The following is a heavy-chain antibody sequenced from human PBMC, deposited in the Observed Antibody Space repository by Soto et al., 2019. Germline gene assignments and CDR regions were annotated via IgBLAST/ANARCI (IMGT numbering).Heavy chain of an antibody. D-gene: IGHD3-22*01. CDR3: ARLGPSFYYDSSGYLDY. Sequence: SEALSLTCTVSGGSISSSSYYWGWIRQPPGKGLEWIGSIYYSGSTYYNPSLKSRVTISVDTSKNQFSLKLSSVTAADTAVHYCARLGPSFYYDSSGYLDYWGQGTLVTVSS. V-gene: IGHV4-39*01. CDR2: IYYSGST. J-gene: IGHJ4*02. CDR1: GGSISSSSYY.